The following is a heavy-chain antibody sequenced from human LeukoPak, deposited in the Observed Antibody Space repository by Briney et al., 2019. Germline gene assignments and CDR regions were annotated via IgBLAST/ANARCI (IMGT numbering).Heavy chain of an antibody. Sequence: GGSLRLSCAASGFTFSSFWMSWVRQAPGKGLEWVANIKRDGGDKYYVDSVKGRFSISRDIAKNSLYLHMNSLRAEDTAVYYCARGDEYTTSPWGQGTLVTVSS. CDR3: ARGDEYTTSP. CDR2: IKRDGGDK. CDR1: GFTFSSFW. D-gene: IGHD2-2*02. V-gene: IGHV3-7*05. J-gene: IGHJ4*02.